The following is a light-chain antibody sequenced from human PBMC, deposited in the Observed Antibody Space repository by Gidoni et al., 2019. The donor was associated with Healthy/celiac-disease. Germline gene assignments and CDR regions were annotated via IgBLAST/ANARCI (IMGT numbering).Light chain of an antibody. Sequence: AIQMTQSPSSLSASVGDRVTITCRASQGIRNDLGWYQQKPGKAPKLLIYAASSLQSGVPPRFSGSGSGTDFTLNISSLQPEDFATYYCLQDYNYPLTFGGGTKVEIK. CDR2: AAS. CDR3: LQDYNYPLT. CDR1: QGIRND. J-gene: IGKJ4*01. V-gene: IGKV1-6*01.